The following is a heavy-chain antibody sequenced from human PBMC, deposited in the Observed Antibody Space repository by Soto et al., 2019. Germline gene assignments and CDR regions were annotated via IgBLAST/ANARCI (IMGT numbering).Heavy chain of an antibody. Sequence: GASVKVSCKASGGTFSSYAISWVRQAPGQGLEWMGGIIPIFGTANYAQKFQGRVTITADESTSTAYMELSSLRSEDTAVYYCARDGYTRYYDSSGYTRFDYWGQGTLVTVSS. CDR2: IIPIFGTA. D-gene: IGHD3-22*01. CDR1: GGTFSSYA. CDR3: ARDGYTRYYDSSGYTRFDY. V-gene: IGHV1-69*13. J-gene: IGHJ4*02.